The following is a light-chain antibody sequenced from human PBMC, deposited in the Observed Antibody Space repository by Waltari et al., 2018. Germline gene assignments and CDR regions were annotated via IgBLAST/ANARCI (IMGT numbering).Light chain of an antibody. Sequence: VVMTQSPLSLPVTLGQPASISCHSRRRLVHSEGNTYLHLFQPRPGHSPRRLIYKVSNRCSGVPERFSGSGSGTEFTLKISRVEAEDVGVYFCMQVTHWPLTFGGGTTVEFK. CDR2: KVS. J-gene: IGKJ4*01. V-gene: IGKV2-30*02. CDR1: RRLVHSEGNTY. CDR3: MQVTHWPLT.